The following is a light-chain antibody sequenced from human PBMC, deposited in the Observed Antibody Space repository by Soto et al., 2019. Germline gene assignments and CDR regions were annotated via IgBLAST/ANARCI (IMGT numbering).Light chain of an antibody. CDR1: SSNIGAGYD. CDR3: QSYDVSLSVI. V-gene: IGLV1-40*01. CDR2: GTT. J-gene: IGLJ2*01. Sequence: QSVLTQPPSVSGAPGQRVTFSCAGTSSNIGAGYDVHWYQHLPGTAPKLLIYGTTNRPSGVPDRFSGSKSGTSASLAITGLQAEDEADYYCQSYDVSLSVIFGGGTKLTVL.